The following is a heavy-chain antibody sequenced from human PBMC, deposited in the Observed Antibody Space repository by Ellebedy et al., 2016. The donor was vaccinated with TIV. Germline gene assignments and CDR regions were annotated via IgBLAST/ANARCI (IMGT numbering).Heavy chain of an antibody. CDR2: IISLFGTS. J-gene: IGHJ3*02. D-gene: IGHD2-15*01. CDR1: GGTFSRYA. V-gene: IGHV1-69*13. Sequence: SVKVSXXASGGTFSRYAIHWVRQAPGQGLEWMGGIISLFGTSDYAQKFQGRVTITADEFTSTAYLELSRLRSEDTAMYYCARAYCSGDSCFSDAFDIWGQGTKVTVSS. CDR3: ARAYCSGDSCFSDAFDI.